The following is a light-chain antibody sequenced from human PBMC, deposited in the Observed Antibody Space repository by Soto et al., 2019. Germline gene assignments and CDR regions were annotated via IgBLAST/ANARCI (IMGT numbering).Light chain of an antibody. CDR2: AAS. CDR1: HGIGSY. V-gene: IGKV1-9*01. CDR3: QQLNNYPLT. J-gene: IGKJ4*01. Sequence: DIQLTQSPSFLSASLGDRVTITCRASHGIGSYLAWYQQKPGKAPRLLIYAASTLQSGVPSRFSGSGSDTEFTLTISSLQPEDFATYYCQQLNNYPLTFGGGTKVDI.